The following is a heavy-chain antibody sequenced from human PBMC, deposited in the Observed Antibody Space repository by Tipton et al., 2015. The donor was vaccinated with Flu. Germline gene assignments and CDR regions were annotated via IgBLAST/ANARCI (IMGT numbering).Heavy chain of an antibody. CDR2: FYTSGST. J-gene: IGHJ3*02. V-gene: IGHV4-4*07. CDR3: ARGVWFGEFSAFDI. D-gene: IGHD3-10*01. Sequence: TLSLTCTVSGGSISSYYWSWIRQPAGKGLECIGRFYTSGSTNYNPSLKSRVTMSVDTSKNQFSLKLSSVTAADTAVYYCARGVWFGEFSAFDIWGQGTMVTVSS. CDR1: GGSISSYY.